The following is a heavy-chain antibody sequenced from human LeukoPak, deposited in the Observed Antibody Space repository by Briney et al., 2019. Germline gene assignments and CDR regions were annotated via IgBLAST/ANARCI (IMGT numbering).Heavy chain of an antibody. CDR2: IYSGSST. V-gene: IGHV3-66*01. J-gene: IGHJ6*02. D-gene: IGHD1-26*01. CDR1: GLTVSSNY. Sequence: PGGSLRLSCAVSGLTVSSNYMTWVRQVPGKGLEWVSFIYSGSSTYYADSVKGRFTISRDNFKNTVYLQMNSLRAEDTAIYYCAKSSLSGSYPQGYYGMDVWGQETTVTVSS. CDR3: AKSSLSGSYPQGYYGMDV.